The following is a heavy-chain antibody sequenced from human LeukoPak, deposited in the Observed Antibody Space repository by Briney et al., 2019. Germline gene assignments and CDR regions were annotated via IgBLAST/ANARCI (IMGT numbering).Heavy chain of an antibody. V-gene: IGHV4-59*01. CDR3: AGSDIVVVPAAFRSDY. CDR1: GGSISSYY. D-gene: IGHD2-2*01. CDR2: IYYSRST. J-gene: IGHJ4*02. Sequence: SETLSLTCTVSGGSISSYYWSWIRQPPGKGLEWIGYIYYSRSTNYNPSLKSRVTISVDTSKNQFSLKLSSVTAADTAVYYCAGSDIVVVPAAFRSDYWGQGTLVTVSS.